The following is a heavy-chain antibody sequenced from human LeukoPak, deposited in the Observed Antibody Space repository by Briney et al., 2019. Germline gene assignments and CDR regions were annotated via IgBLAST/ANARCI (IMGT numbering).Heavy chain of an antibody. D-gene: IGHD2-15*01. CDR3: ARARYCSGGSCRPPGWFDP. J-gene: IGHJ5*02. Sequence: GASVKVSCKASGYTFTSYGISWVRQAPGQGLEWMGWISAYNGNTNYAQKLQGRVTMTPDTSTSTAYMELRSLRSDDTAVYYCARARYCSGGSCRPPGWFDPWGQGTLVTVSS. CDR2: ISAYNGNT. V-gene: IGHV1-18*04. CDR1: GYTFTSYG.